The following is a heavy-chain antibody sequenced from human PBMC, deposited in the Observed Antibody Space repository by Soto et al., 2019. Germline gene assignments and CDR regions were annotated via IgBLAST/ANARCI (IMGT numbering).Heavy chain of an antibody. CDR1: GDTYSSSTYS. CDR2: MYQSGVT. CDR3: SGMPYISGLRFEP. D-gene: IGHD5-12*01. J-gene: IGHJ5*02. Sequence: SETLSLTCNMSGDTYSSSTYSLSWIRQPQGKALQWIGFMYQSGVTSYNPSLASRVSISLDRSNNQCSLKLKSVTAAETAVYFCSGMPYISGLRFEPSGPPTLATLSX. V-gene: IGHV4-30-2*01.